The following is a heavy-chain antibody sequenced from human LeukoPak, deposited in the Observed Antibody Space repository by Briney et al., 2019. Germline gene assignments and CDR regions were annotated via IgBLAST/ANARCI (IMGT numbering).Heavy chain of an antibody. D-gene: IGHD6-13*01. V-gene: IGHV3-30*04. CDR1: GFTFSSYA. J-gene: IGHJ4*02. CDR3: ARDIAAVIDY. Sequence: PGGSLRLSCAASGFTFSSYAMHWVRQAPGKGLEWVAVISYDGSNKYYADSVKGRSTISRDNSKNTLYLQMNSLRAEDTAVYYCARDIAAVIDYWGQGTLVTVSS. CDR2: ISYDGSNK.